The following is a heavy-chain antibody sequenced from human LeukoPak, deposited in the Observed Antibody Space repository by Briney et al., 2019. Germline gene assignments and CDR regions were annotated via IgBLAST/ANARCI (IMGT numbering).Heavy chain of an antibody. CDR1: GFTFSSYA. CDR3: ASLIVEITMVRGVFDY. V-gene: IGHV3-30-3*01. CDR2: ISYDGSNK. Sequence: PGGSLRLSCAASGFTFSSYAMHCVRQDPGKELEWVAVISYDGSNKYYADSVKGRFTISRDNSKNTLYLQMNSLRAEDTAVYYCASLIVEITMVRGVFDYWGQGTLVTVSS. J-gene: IGHJ4*02. D-gene: IGHD3-10*01.